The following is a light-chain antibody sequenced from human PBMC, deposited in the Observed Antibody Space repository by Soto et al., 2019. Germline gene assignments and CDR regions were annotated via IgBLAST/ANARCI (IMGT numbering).Light chain of an antibody. CDR1: GSDVGAYNL. Sequence: QSALPQPASVSGSPGQSITISCAGTGSDVGAYNLVSWYQQHPGKAPKLIICEVNTRPSGISNRFSGSKSGDTASLTISGLQAEDDAHYFCSSYRAYRTLEVFGTGTKVTVL. V-gene: IGLV2-14*02. CDR3: SSYRAYRTLEV. CDR2: EVN. J-gene: IGLJ1*01.